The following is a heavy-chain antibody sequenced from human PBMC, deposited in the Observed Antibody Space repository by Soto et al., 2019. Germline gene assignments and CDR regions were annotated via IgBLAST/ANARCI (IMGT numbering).Heavy chain of an antibody. V-gene: IGHV3-53*01. Sequence: GGSLRLSCAASGFTVSSNYMSWVRQAPGKGLEWVSVIYSGGSTYYADSVKGRFTISRDNSKNTLYLQMNSLRAEDTAVYYCARDREYYDSSGYLGYYFDYWGQGTLVTVSS. CDR2: IYSGGST. J-gene: IGHJ4*02. CDR1: GFTVSSNY. D-gene: IGHD3-22*01. CDR3: ARDREYYDSSGYLGYYFDY.